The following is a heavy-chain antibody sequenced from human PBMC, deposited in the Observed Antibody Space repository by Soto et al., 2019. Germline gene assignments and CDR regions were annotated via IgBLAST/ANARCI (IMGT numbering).Heavy chain of an antibody. D-gene: IGHD2-2*01. V-gene: IGHV1-2*04. CDR3: AREGRGYCISTSCYAGGYYYYYGMDV. J-gene: IGHJ6*02. Sequence: ASVKVSCKASGYTFTGYYMHWVRQAPGQGLEWMGWINPNSGGTNYAQKFQGWVTMTRDTSISTAYMELSRLRSDDTAVYYCAREGRGYCISTSCYAGGYYYYYGMDVWGQGTTVTVSS. CDR2: INPNSGGT. CDR1: GYTFTGYY.